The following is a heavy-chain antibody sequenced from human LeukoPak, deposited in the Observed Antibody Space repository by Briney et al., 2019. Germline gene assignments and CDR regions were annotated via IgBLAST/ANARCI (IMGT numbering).Heavy chain of an antibody. CDR2: IYNDGRKQ. D-gene: IGHD1-26*01. CDR3: AKDPGDSVRGYYMDV. CDR1: GFTFSDCG. V-gene: IGHV3-30*02. Sequence: PGGSLGLSCAAYGFTFSDCGMHWARQAPGKGLEWVSFIYNDGRKQYYADSLKGRFTISRDNSKNMLYLQVNSVTADDTAVYYCAKDPGDSVRGYYMDVWGKGTTVIVSS. J-gene: IGHJ6*03.